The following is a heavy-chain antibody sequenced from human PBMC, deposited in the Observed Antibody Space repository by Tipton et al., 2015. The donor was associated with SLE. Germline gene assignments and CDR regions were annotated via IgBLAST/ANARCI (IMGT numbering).Heavy chain of an antibody. J-gene: IGHJ4*02. V-gene: IGHV4-38-2*02. CDR1: DDSVSSAYY. CDR3: ARSWSGRREFDY. CDR2: IYRTGTT. Sequence: LRLSCIVSDDSVSSAYYWAWIRQPPGKGLQWIACIYRTGTTYVNPSLKSRVSMSMDTSNNRFSLTMTSLTVADTAVYYCARSWSGRREFDYWGPGTLVTVSP. D-gene: IGHD1-26*01.